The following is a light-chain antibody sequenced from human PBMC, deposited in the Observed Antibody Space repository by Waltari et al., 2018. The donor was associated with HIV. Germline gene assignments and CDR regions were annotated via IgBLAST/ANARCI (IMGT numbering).Light chain of an antibody. CDR1: DSGGRP. V-gene: IGLV3-1*01. J-gene: IGLJ2*01. Sequence: SYELTQPPSVSVSPGQTATLPCPGDDSGGRPACASPQKPGLSPVLVIYQDNKRASGIFERFSGSNSGNAATLTISGTQAMDEADYFCQAWDSSTVVFGGGTKLTVL. CDR3: QAWDSSTVV. CDR2: QDN.